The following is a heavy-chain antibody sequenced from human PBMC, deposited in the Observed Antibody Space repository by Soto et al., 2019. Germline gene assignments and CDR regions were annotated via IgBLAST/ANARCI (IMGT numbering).Heavy chain of an antibody. CDR1: SGSISNYH. CDR2: IYYGESA. J-gene: IGHJ4*02. V-gene: IGHV4-59*01. CDR3: ARSHYGDYPYDF. Sequence: QVQLQESGPGLVKPSETLSLTCTVSSGSISNYHCSWIRQPPGKGLEWVGHIYYGESANYNPSLKSRVTISVDTANNQFSLKLSSVTAADTAVYYCARSHYGDYPYDFWGQGSLVTVSS. D-gene: IGHD4-17*01.